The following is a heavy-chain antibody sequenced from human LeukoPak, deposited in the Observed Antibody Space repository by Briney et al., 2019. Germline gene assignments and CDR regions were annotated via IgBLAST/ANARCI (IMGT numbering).Heavy chain of an antibody. CDR2: IYYSGST. CDR3: ASTLGAVVVPAARPHWYFDL. V-gene: IGHV4-31*03. CDR1: GGSISSGGYY. D-gene: IGHD2-2*01. Sequence: SQALSLTCTVSGGSISSGGYYWSWIRQHPGKGLEWIGYIYYSGSTYYNPSLKSRVTISVDTSKNQFSLKLSSVTAADTAVYYCASTLGAVVVPAARPHWYFDLWGRGTLVTVSS. J-gene: IGHJ2*01.